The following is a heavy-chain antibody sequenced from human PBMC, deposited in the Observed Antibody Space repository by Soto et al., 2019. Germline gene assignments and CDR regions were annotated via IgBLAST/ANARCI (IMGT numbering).Heavy chain of an antibody. D-gene: IGHD6-19*01. CDR2: IIPIFGTA. J-gene: IGHJ4*02. CDR3: ARDQGSSGWYPY. CDR1: GGTFSSYA. Sequence: ASVKVSCKASGGTFSSYAISWVRQAPGQGLEWMGGIIPIFGTANYAQKFQGRVTITADESTSTAYMELSSLRSEDTAVYYCARDQGSSGWYPYWGQGTLVTVSS. V-gene: IGHV1-69*13.